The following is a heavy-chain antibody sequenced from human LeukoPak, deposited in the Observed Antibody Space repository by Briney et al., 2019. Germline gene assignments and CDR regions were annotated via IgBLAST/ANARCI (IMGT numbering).Heavy chain of an antibody. J-gene: IGHJ4*02. V-gene: IGHV3-64*01. D-gene: IGHD5-24*01. CDR1: GFTLSSYA. Sequence: PGGSLRLSCAASGFTLSSYAMHWVRQAPGKGLEYVSVISSNGGSTYYANSVKGRFTISRDNSKNTLYLQMGSLRAEDMAVYYCARGRGGYNYDYWGQGTLVTVSS. CDR3: ARGRGGYNYDY. CDR2: ISSNGGST.